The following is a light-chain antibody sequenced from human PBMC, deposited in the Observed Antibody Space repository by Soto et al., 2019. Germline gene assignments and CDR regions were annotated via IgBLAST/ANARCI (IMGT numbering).Light chain of an antibody. CDR2: QDN. J-gene: IGLJ2*01. CDR3: HAWDSSTGV. CDR1: KLGDKY. V-gene: IGLV3-1*01. Sequence: SYELTQPPSVSVSPGQTASITCSGDKLGDKYACWYQQKPGQSPVLVIYQDNKRPSGIPERFSGSNSGNTATLTISGTQAMDEADYYCHAWDSSTGVFGGGTQLTVL.